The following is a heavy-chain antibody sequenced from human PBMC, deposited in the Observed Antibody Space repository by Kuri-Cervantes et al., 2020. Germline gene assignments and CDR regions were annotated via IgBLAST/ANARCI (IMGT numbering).Heavy chain of an antibody. CDR3: ARGIVVVPAAMDGFDP. Sequence: SETLSLTCTVSGGSISSSSYYWGWIRQPPGKGLEWIGSIYYSGSTYYNPSLKSRVTISVDTSKNQFSLKLSSVTAADTAVYYCARGIVVVPAAMDGFDPWGQGTLVTVSS. CDR2: IYYSGST. J-gene: IGHJ5*02. V-gene: IGHV4-39*01. D-gene: IGHD2-2*01. CDR1: GGSISSSSYY.